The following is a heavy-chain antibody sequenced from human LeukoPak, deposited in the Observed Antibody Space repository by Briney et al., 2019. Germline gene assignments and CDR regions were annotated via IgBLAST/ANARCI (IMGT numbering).Heavy chain of an antibody. CDR2: XXXYNGXX. CDR1: GYTFTSYG. Sequence: ASVKVSCKASGYTFTSYGISXXXXXPGQGXXXXXXXXXYNGXXXYAQKLQXRVTXXXXXSTSTAYMELRSLRSDDTAVYYCAREEEGNDSSGYIYYFGYWGQGTLVTVSS. D-gene: IGHD3-22*01. J-gene: IGHJ4*02. V-gene: IGHV1-18*01. CDR3: AREEEGNDSSGYIYYFGY.